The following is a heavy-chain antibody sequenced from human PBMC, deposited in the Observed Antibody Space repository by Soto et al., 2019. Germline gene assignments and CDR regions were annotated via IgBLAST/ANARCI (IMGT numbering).Heavy chain of an antibody. J-gene: IGHJ4*02. CDR3: ATRDPGHY. CDR1: GYTFTTYY. Sequence: QVQLVQSGAEVKKPGASVKVSCKASGYTFTTYYMHWVRQAPGQGLEWMGIISPDGDRTSYAQKFQGRVTMTRDTSTSTVYMELSSLRSEDTAVYYWATRDPGHYWGQGTLVTVSS. CDR2: ISPDGDRT. V-gene: IGHV1-46*01.